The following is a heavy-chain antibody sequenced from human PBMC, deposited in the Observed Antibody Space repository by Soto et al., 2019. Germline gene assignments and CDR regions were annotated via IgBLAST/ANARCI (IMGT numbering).Heavy chain of an antibody. J-gene: IGHJ4*02. CDR3: ARRIYGDYEY. Sequence: ASGKVSCKASGYSFTTSGITWVRQAPGQGLEWMGWISTYNGNTNYAQKLQDRVNLTTDTSTSTAYMELRSLRSDDTAVYYCARRIYGDYEYWGQGTLVNVSS. D-gene: IGHD4-17*01. CDR2: ISTYNGNT. V-gene: IGHV1-18*01. CDR1: GYSFTTSG.